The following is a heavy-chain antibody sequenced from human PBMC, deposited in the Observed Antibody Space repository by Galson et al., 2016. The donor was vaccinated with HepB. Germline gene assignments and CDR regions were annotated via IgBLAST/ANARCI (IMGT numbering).Heavy chain of an antibody. D-gene: IGHD3-3*01. Sequence: ETLSLTCVVSGGSISSNDWWSWVRQPPEKGLEWIGEIHHRGNTNYSPTLKSRITISVDSSKDQFSLKLSSVTAADTAVYYCARAAVYYDFFRVDVWGQGTTVTVSS. CDR1: GGSISSNDW. CDR3: ARAAVYYDFFRVDV. V-gene: IGHV4-4*02. J-gene: IGHJ6*02. CDR2: IHHRGNT.